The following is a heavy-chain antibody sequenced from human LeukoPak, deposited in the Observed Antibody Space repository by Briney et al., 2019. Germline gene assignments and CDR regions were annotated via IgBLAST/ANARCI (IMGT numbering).Heavy chain of an antibody. CDR3: VRETDYDFWSGYYYYFDY. CDR1: GFTFSSYW. V-gene: IGHV3-74*01. D-gene: IGHD3-3*01. Sequence: PGGSLRLSCAASGFTFSSYWMHWVRQAPGKGLVWVSRINTDGSSTSYADSVKGRFTISRDNAKNTLYLQMNSLRAEDTAVYYCVRETDYDFWSGYYYYFDYWGQGTLVTVSS. J-gene: IGHJ4*02. CDR2: INTDGSST.